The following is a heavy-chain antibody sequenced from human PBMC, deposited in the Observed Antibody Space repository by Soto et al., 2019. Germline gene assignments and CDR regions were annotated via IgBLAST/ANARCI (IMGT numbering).Heavy chain of an antibody. CDR1: GFTFSSYA. J-gene: IGHJ6*02. CDR3: AREAMVLEDIIEYYYYYCMDG. V-gene: IGHV3-30-3*01. D-gene: IGHD3-10*01. CDR2: ISYDGSNK. Sequence: PGGSLRLSCAASGFTFSSYAMHWVRQAPGKELEWVAAISYDGSNKYYADSVKGRFTISRDNSKNTLYLQMNSLRAEDTAVYYCAREAMVLEDIIEYYYYYCMDGWVQGTTGTVS.